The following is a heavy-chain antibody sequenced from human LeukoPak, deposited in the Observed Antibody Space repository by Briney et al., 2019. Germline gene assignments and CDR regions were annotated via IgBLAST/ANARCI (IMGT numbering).Heavy chain of an antibody. CDR3: ARDHDIVVVPAALDY. D-gene: IGHD2-2*01. V-gene: IGHV3-33*01. CDR1: GFTFSSYG. J-gene: IGHJ4*02. CDR2: IWYDGSNK. Sequence: GRSLRLSCAASGFTFSSYGMHWVRQAPGKGLEWVAVIWYDGSNKDYADSVKGRFTISRDNSKNTLYLQMNSLRAEDTAVYYCARDHDIVVVPAALDYWGQGTLVTVSS.